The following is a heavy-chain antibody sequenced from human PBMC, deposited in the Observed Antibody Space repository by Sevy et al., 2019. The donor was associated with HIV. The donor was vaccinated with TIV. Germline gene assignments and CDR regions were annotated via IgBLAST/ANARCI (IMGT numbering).Heavy chain of an antibody. D-gene: IGHD3-22*01. CDR2: IRSKDYGGTK. J-gene: IGHJ4*02. Sequence: GGSLRLSCTASGFTFDDYAMSWVRQAPGKGLEWVGFIRSKDYGGTKEYAVSVKGGFTISRNDSKSIAYLQMNSLKTEDTAVYYCTRDLYDSSGYCLDYWGQGTLVTVSS. CDR3: TRDLYDSSGYCLDY. V-gene: IGHV3-49*04. CDR1: GFTFDDYA.